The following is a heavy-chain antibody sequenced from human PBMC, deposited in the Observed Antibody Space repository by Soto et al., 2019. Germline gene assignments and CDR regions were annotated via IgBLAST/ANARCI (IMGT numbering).Heavy chain of an antibody. CDR2: ISGSGGTT. CDR1: GLTFSSNA. J-gene: IGHJ1*01. D-gene: IGHD3-22*01. CDR3: ANESLYYYDSSGYSRYFQH. V-gene: IGHV3-23*01. Sequence: EVQLLESGGGLVQPGGSLRLSCAASGLTFSSNAMSWVRQAPGKGLEWVSAISGSGGTTYYQDSVKGRFTISRDNSKNTLYLQMNSLRAEDTAVYYCANESLYYYDSSGYSRYFQHWGQGTLVTVSS.